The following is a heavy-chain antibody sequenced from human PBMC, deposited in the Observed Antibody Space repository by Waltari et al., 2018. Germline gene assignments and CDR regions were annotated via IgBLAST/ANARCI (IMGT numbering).Heavy chain of an antibody. Sequence: QVQLQESGPGLVKPSGTLSLTCAVSGASISSTNWWTWVRQPPGKGLEWIGEISHTGSTDYKLSLKSRVTISVDNSKNQFSLKLNSVTAADTAVYYCARARYFGSLCAWFDPWGQGTLVNVSS. D-gene: IGHD3-16*01. CDR2: ISHTGST. J-gene: IGHJ5*02. CDR1: GASISSTNW. CDR3: ARARYFGSLCAWFDP. V-gene: IGHV4-4*02.